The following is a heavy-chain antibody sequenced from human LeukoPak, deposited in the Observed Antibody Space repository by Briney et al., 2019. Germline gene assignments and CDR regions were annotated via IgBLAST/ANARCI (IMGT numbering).Heavy chain of an antibody. D-gene: IGHD4-17*01. CDR1: GGSISSYY. CDR2: IYYSGST. Sequence: PSETLSLTCTVSGGSISSYYWSWIRQPPGKGLEWIGYIYYSGSTNYNPSLKSRVTISVDTSKDQFSLKLSSVTAADTAVYYCARHGDFHDYWGQGTLATVSS. CDR3: ARHGDFHDY. J-gene: IGHJ4*02. V-gene: IGHV4-59*08.